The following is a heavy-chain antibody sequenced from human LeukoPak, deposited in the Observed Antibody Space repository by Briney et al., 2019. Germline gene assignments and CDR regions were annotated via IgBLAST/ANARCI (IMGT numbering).Heavy chain of an antibody. D-gene: IGHD3-10*01. CDR1: GFTFSSYG. CDR3: AKDLVADYYGSGTPRYYYYGMDV. V-gene: IGHV3-30*18. J-gene: IGHJ6*02. CDR2: ISYDGSNK. Sequence: PRRSLRLSCAASGFTFSSYGMRWVRQAPGKGLEWVAVISYDGSNKYYADSVKGRFTISRDNSKNTLYLQMNSLRAEDTAVYYCAKDLVADYYGSGTPRYYYYGMDVWGQGTTVIVSS.